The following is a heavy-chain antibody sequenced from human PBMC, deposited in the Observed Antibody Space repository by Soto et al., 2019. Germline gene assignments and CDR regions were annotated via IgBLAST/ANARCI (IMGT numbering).Heavy chain of an antibody. Sequence: ASEKVSCKASGYTFTSYAMHWVRQAPGQRLEWMGWINAGNGNTKYSQKFQGRVTITRDTSASTAYMELSSLRSEDTAVYYCARRGTSPYGMDVWGQGTTVTVSS. D-gene: IGHD1-26*01. J-gene: IGHJ6*02. CDR2: INAGNGNT. V-gene: IGHV1-3*01. CDR3: ARRGTSPYGMDV. CDR1: GYTFTSYA.